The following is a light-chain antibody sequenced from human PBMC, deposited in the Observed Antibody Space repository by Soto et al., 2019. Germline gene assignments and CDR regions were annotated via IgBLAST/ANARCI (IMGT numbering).Light chain of an antibody. V-gene: IGKV1-39*01. Sequence: DIQMTQSPSSLSASVGDRVTITCRASQSISSYLNWYQQKPGKAPKLLIYAASSLQSGVPSRFSGSGSGTDFTLTISSLQPEDFATDYCQHSYSTPRTFGQGTKVEIK. CDR3: QHSYSTPRT. CDR1: QSISSY. J-gene: IGKJ1*01. CDR2: AAS.